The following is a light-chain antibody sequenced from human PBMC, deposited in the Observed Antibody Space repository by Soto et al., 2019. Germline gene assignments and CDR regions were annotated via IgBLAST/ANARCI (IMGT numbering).Light chain of an antibody. Sequence: QSVLTQPASVSGSPGQSITISFTGTSSDVGSHNLVSWYQQHPGKAPKLMIYEGTKRPSGVSNRFSGSKSGNTASLTISGLQAEDEADYYCCSYAGSRTYVFGTGTKLTVL. V-gene: IGLV2-23*01. CDR1: SSDVGSHNL. J-gene: IGLJ1*01. CDR3: CSYAGSRTYV. CDR2: EGT.